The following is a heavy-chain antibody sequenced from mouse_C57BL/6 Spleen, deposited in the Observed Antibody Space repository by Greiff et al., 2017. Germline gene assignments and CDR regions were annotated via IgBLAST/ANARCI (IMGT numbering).Heavy chain of an antibody. V-gene: IGHV1-69*01. CDR1: GYTFTSYW. J-gene: IGHJ2*01. Sequence: QVQLQQPGAELVMPGASVKLSCKASGYTFTSYWMHWVKQRPGQGLEWIGEIDPSDSYTNYNQKFKGKSTLTVDKSSSTAYMQLSSLTSEDSAVYYCAFHDYGSSHYCDYWRQGTTLTVPS. D-gene: IGHD1-1*01. CDR3: AFHDYGSSHYCDY. CDR2: IDPSDSYT.